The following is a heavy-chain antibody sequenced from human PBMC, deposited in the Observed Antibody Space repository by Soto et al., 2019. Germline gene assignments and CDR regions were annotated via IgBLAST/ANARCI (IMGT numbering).Heavy chain of an antibody. Sequence: AASVKVSCKASGGTFSSYAISWVRQAPGQGLEWMGGIIPIFGTANYAQKFQGRVTITADESTSTAYMELSSLRSEDTAVYYCARDGVGVAEGYFDYWGQGTLVTVSS. CDR1: GGTFSSYA. V-gene: IGHV1-69*13. CDR2: IIPIFGTA. J-gene: IGHJ4*02. D-gene: IGHD2-8*01. CDR3: ARDGVGVAEGYFDY.